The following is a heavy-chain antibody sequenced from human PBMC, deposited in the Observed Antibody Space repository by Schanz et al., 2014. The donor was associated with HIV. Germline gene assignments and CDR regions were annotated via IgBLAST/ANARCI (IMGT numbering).Heavy chain of an antibody. Sequence: VQLVESGGGLVQPGRSLRLSCATSGFFLDDYAMHWVRQAPGKGLEWVAGMSHDGFSKYFADSVKGRFAISREDSKNTVHLQMDSLRPEDTAVYYCAREGESSGRAGLFDLWGQGAMVTVSS. CDR2: MSHDGFSK. J-gene: IGHJ3*01. CDR3: AREGESSGRAGLFDL. V-gene: IGHV3-30*09. CDR1: GFFLDDYA. D-gene: IGHD6-19*01.